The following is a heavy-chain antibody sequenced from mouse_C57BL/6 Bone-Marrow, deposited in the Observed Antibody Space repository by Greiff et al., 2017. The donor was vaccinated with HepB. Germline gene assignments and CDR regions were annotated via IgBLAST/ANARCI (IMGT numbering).Heavy chain of an antibody. Sequence: DVQLQESGGDLVKPGGSLKLSCAASGFTFSSYGMSWVRQTPDKRLEWVATISSGGSYTYYPDSVKGRFTISRDNAKNTLYLQMSSLKSEDTAMYYCARHNWDGAYWGQGTLVTVSA. CDR1: GFTFSSYG. CDR2: ISSGGSYT. D-gene: IGHD4-1*01. J-gene: IGHJ3*01. V-gene: IGHV5-6*01. CDR3: ARHNWDGAY.